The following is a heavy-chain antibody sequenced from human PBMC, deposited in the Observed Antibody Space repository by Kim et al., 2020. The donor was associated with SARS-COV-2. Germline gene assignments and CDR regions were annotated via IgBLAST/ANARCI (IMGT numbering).Heavy chain of an antibody. CDR3: PRHQRYSSGWY. Sequence: SETMSLTCTVSGGSLSSSSYYWGWIRQPPGKGLEWIGTAYYSGNTNYNPSLKSLVTISVDTSKTQFSLKLRPVTAAATAVYYSPRHQRYSSGWY. V-gene: IGHV4-39*01. CDR2: AYYSGNT. D-gene: IGHD6-19*01. J-gene: IGHJ2*01. CDR1: GGSLSSSSYY.